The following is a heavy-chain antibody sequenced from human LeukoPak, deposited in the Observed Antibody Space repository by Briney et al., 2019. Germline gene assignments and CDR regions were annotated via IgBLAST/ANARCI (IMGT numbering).Heavy chain of an antibody. J-gene: IGHJ4*02. CDR2: INHSGST. CDR1: GGSFSGYY. V-gene: IGHV4-34*01. Sequence: SETLSLTCAVYGGSFSGYYWSWIRQPPGKGLEWIGEINHSGSTNYNPSLKSRVTISVDTSKNQFSLKLSSVTAADTAVYYCARTTHYSGSYRFDYWGQGTLVTVSS. D-gene: IGHD1-26*01. CDR3: ARTTHYSGSYRFDY.